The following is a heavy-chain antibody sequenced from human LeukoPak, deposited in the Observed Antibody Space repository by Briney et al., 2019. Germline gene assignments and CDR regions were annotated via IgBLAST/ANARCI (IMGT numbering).Heavy chain of an antibody. V-gene: IGHV3-11*04. Sequence: PGGSLRLSCAASGFTFSDYYMSWIRQAPGKGLEWVSYISSSGSTIYYADSVKGRFTISRDNAKNSLYLQMNSLRAEDTAVYYCARDTRQWLDQIDYWGQGTLVTVSS. CDR1: GFTFSDYY. D-gene: IGHD6-19*01. CDR3: ARDTRQWLDQIDY. CDR2: ISSSGSTI. J-gene: IGHJ4*02.